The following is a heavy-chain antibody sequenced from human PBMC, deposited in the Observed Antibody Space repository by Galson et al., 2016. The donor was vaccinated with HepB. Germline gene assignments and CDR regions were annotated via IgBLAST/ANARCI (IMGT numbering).Heavy chain of an antibody. J-gene: IGHJ5*02. D-gene: IGHD2-2*01. V-gene: IGHV4-34*10. CDR2: INHSGPI. Sequence: QVQLQESGPGLVKPSETLSLTCAVYGGSFSDYYWSWIRQPPGKGLEWIGEINHSGPINYNPSLKRRVTISVDTSKNQFSLNLCSVTAADTAVYYCARRTVVPTAGNWFDPWGQGTLVTVSS. CDR3: ARRTVVPTAGNWFDP. CDR1: GGSFSDYY.